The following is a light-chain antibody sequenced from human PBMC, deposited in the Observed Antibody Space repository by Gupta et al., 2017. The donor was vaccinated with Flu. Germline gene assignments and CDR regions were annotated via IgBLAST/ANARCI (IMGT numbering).Light chain of an antibody. CDR1: QSVSSY. Sequence: ELVLTQSPATLSLSPGERATLSCRASQSVSSYLGWDQQKPGQAPRLLIYDASNRATGIQARCSGRGSGKDFTITSSSLEDEEVAVYYRQQRSNGPGTFGEGTKVEIK. V-gene: IGKV3-11*01. J-gene: IGKJ4*01. CDR2: DAS. CDR3: QQRSNGPGT.